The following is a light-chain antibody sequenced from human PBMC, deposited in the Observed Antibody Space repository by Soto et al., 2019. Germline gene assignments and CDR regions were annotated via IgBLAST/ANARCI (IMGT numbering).Light chain of an antibody. CDR2: KTS. J-gene: IGKJ4*01. CDR1: QSINNW. Sequence: DIQMTQSPSTLSASVGDRVTITCRASQSINNWLAWSQQKPGKAPKLLIYKTSDLESGVPSRFSGSGSGTEFSLTISSLQPDDFATYYCQQYKSFSLTFGGGTRVEVK. CDR3: QQYKSFSLT. V-gene: IGKV1-5*03.